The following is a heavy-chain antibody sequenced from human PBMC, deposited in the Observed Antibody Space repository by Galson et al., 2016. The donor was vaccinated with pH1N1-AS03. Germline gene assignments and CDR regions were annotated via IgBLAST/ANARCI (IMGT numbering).Heavy chain of an antibody. J-gene: IGHJ6*02. Sequence: TLSLTCTVSGDSISSSDYYWSWVRQPAGKGLEWIGRIYTSGSTNYNPSLKSRVTILVDTSKNQFSLKLSSVTAADTAVYYCARDPEKYDFWSGYLRGMDVWGQGTTVTVSS. CDR3: ARDPEKYDFWSGYLRGMDV. CDR2: IYTSGST. V-gene: IGHV4-61*02. CDR1: GDSISSSDYY. D-gene: IGHD3-3*01.